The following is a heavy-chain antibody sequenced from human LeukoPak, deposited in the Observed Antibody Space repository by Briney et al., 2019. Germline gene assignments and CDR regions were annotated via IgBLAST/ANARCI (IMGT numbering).Heavy chain of an antibody. D-gene: IGHD2-2*01. CDR2: IIPIFGTA. CDR1: GGTFSSYA. CDR3: ARTPIVVVPAEPYYFDY. V-gene: IGHV1-69*06. J-gene: IGHJ4*02. Sequence: SVNVSCKSSGGTFSSYAISWVRQAPGQGREWMGGIIPIFGTANYAQKFQGRVTITADKSTSTAYMELSSLRSEDTAVYYCARTPIVVVPAEPYYFDYWGQGTLVTVSS.